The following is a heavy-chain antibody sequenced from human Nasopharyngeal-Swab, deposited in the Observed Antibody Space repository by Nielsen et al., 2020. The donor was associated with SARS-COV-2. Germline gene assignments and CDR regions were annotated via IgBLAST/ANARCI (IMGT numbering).Heavy chain of an antibody. D-gene: IGHD3-16*02. J-gene: IGHJ4*02. CDR3: ARDQVDHPYDYVWGSYRYTYSDH. Sequence: WIRQPPGKGLEWVANIKQDESEKYYVDSVKGRFTISRDNAKNSLYLQMNSLRAEDTAVYYCARDQVDHPYDYVWGSYRYTYSDHWGQGTLVTVSS. CDR2: IKQDESEK. V-gene: IGHV3-7*01.